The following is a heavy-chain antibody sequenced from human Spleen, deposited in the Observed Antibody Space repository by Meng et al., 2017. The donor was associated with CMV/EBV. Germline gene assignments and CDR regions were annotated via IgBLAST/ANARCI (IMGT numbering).Heavy chain of an antibody. CDR2: INPNSGGT. D-gene: IGHD3-22*01. CDR3: ARDRITMIVVVITTGRDAFDI. Sequence: ASVKVSCKASGYTFTGYYMHWVRQAPGQGLEWMGWINPNSGGTNYAQKFQGRVTMTTDTSTSTAYMELRSLRSDDTAVYYCARDRITMIVVVITTGRDAFDIWGQGTMVTVSS. CDR1: GYTFTGYY. J-gene: IGHJ3*02. V-gene: IGHV1-2*02.